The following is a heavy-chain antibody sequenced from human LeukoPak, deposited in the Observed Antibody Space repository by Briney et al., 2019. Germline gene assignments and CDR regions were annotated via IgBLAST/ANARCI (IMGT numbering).Heavy chain of an antibody. CDR1: GFTFSDYR. J-gene: IGHJ4*02. D-gene: IGHD1-26*01. Sequence: GGSLRLSCAASGFTFSDYRMNWVRQAPGKGLEWVSVIGRSDTYIYYADSVKGRFTISRDNAKNSLYLQMNSLRAEDTAVYYCARDKPSGSSAGFDYWGQGTLGTVSS. CDR2: IGRSDTYI. CDR3: ARDKPSGSSAGFDY. V-gene: IGHV3-21*01.